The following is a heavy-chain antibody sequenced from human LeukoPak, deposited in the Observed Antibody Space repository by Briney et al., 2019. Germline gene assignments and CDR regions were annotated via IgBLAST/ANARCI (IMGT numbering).Heavy chain of an antibody. V-gene: IGHV1-58*02. CDR3: AAVLTNYYDSSGYRNYFDY. CDR1: GFTFTSSA. Sequence: ASVKASCKASGFTFTSSAMQWVRQARGQRLEWIGWIVVGSGNTNYAQKFQERVTITRDMSTSTAYMELSSLRSEDTAVYYCAAVLTNYYDSSGYRNYFDYWGQGTLVTVSS. J-gene: IGHJ4*02. CDR2: IVVGSGNT. D-gene: IGHD3-22*01.